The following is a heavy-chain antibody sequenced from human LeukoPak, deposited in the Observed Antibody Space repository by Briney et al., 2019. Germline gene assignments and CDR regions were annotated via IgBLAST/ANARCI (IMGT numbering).Heavy chain of an antibody. CDR1: GYIFTHYY. CDR2: INPNGGST. J-gene: IGHJ4*02. D-gene: IGHD3-22*01. V-gene: IGHV1-46*01. CDR3: ARGTRHTYTSRRRGDSDGYYFGY. Sequence: GASVKVSCKASGYIFTHYYLHWVRQAPGQGLEWMGIINPNGGSTTYAQKFQGRVTMTSDTSTSTVSMEVSSLRSEDTAVFYCARGTRHTYTSRRRGDSDGYYFGYWGQGTLVTVSS.